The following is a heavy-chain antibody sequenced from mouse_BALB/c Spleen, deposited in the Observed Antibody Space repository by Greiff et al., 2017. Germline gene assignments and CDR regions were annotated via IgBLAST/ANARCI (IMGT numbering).Heavy chain of an antibody. Sequence: EVMLVESGGGLVKPGGSLKLSCAASGFTFSSYTMSWVRQTPEKRLEWVATISSGGSYTYYPDSVKGRFTISRDNAKNTLYLQMSSLKSEDTAMYYCTRAYCNYEGGAMDYWGQGTSVTVSS. CDR3: TRAYCNYEGGAMDY. CDR2: ISSGGSYT. J-gene: IGHJ4*01. D-gene: IGHD2-10*02. CDR1: GFTFSSYT. V-gene: IGHV5-6-4*01.